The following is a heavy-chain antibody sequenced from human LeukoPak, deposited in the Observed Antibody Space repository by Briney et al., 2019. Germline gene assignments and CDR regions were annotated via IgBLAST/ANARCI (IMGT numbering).Heavy chain of an antibody. V-gene: IGHV1-24*01. CDR2: FDPEDGET. CDR1: GYTLTELS. Sequence: ASVKVSCKVSGYTLTELSMHWVRQAPGKGLEWMGGFDPEDGETIYAQKFRGRVTMTEDTSTDTAYMELSSLRSEDTAVYYCATWAPTSSGYFDYWGQGTLVTVSS. D-gene: IGHD3-10*01. J-gene: IGHJ4*02. CDR3: ATWAPTSSGYFDY.